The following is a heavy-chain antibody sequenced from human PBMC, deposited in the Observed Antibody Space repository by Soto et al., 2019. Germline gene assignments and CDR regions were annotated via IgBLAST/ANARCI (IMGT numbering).Heavy chain of an antibody. CDR1: AITLSNYF. CDR3: VAGDKYYAMGV. D-gene: IGHD6-6*01. J-gene: IGHJ6*02. CDR2: ISYDGSNK. V-gene: IGHV3-30-3*01. Sequence: QVQLVQSVGGVVQPGRSLRVSCAASAITLSNYFMYWVRQAPGKGLEWVAAISYDGSNKHYADSVQGRITISRDNSKNTLFLQMNSLRDEDTAVYYCVAGDKYYAMGVWGQGTTVAVSS.